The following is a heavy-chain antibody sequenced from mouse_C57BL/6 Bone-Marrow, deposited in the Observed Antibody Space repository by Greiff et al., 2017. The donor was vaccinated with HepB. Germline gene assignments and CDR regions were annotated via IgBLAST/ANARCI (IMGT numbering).Heavy chain of an antibody. V-gene: IGHV5-9-1*02. Sequence: DVKLVESGEGLVKPGGSLKLSCAASGFTFSSYAMSWVRQTPEKRLEWVAYISSGGDYIYYTDTVKGRFTISRDNARNTLYLQMSSLTSEDTAMYYCTRGQLRPSWFAYWGQGTLVTVSA. CDR2: ISSGGDYI. CDR3: TRGQLRPSWFAY. J-gene: IGHJ3*01. CDR1: GFTFSSYA. D-gene: IGHD3-2*02.